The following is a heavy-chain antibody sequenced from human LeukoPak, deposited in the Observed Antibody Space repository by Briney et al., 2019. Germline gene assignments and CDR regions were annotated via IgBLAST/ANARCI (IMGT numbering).Heavy chain of an antibody. CDR3: GRGAGGGSGTYYYYYMDV. V-gene: IGHV3-48*01. D-gene: IGHD3-10*01. J-gene: IGHJ6*03. CDR2: INNGGSTK. Sequence: GGSLRLSCAASGFTFSSYSMNWVRQAPGKGLEWVADINNGGSTKYYADSVKGRFTISRDNAKNSLYLQMNSLRAEDTAMYYCGRGAGGGSGTYYYYYMDVWGNGTTVTVSS. CDR1: GFTFSSYS.